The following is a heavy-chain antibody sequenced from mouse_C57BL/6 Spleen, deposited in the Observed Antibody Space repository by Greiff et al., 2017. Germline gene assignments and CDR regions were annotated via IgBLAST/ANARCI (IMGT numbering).Heavy chain of an antibody. Sequence: QVQLQQPGAELVRPGSSVKLSCKASGYTFTSYWMHWVKQRPIQGLEWIGNIDPSDSETHYNQKFKDKATLTVDKSSSTAYMQLSSLTSEDSAVXYCARDYYYGSSYEGFAYWGQETLVTVSA. CDR3: ARDYYYGSSYEGFAY. CDR1: GYTFTSYW. V-gene: IGHV1-52*01. J-gene: IGHJ3*01. D-gene: IGHD1-1*01. CDR2: IDPSDSET.